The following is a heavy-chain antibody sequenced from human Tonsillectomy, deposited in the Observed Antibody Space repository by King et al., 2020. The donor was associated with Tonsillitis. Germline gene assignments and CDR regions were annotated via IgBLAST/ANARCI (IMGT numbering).Heavy chain of an antibody. CDR3: ERVKAVAGTMFDY. CDR2: ISYDGSKE. V-gene: IGHV3-30*04. D-gene: IGHD6-19*01. CDR1: GFTFSSYA. J-gene: IGHJ4*02. Sequence: VQLVESGGGVVQPGRSLRLSCAASGFTFSSYAMHWVRQTPGKGLEWVAVISYDGSKEYYADSVKGRFTISRDNSKNTLYLQMNSLRAEDTAVYYCERVKAVAGTMFDYWGQGTLVTVSS.